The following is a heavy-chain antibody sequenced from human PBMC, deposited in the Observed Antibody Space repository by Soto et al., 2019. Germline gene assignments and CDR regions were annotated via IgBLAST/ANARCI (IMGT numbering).Heavy chain of an antibody. J-gene: IGHJ5*02. CDR2: ISWTSGNI. Sequence: EVQLVESGGGLVQPGRSLKLSCAASGFSFDGYAMNWVRQPPGKGLEWVSGISWTSGNIDDADSVKGRFTISRDNDKNSMYLQMNSLRSEDTSLYYCVKASTDSSSQGWFDPWGQGTMVTVSS. D-gene: IGHD6-6*01. CDR1: GFSFDGYA. V-gene: IGHV3-9*01. CDR3: VKASTDSSSQGWFDP.